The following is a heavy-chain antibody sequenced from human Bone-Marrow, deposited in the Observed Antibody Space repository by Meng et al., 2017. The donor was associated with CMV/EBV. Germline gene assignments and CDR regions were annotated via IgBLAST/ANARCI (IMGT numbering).Heavy chain of an antibody. J-gene: IGHJ3*02. CDR1: GYTFTNYG. CDR2: ISVYNGYT. Sequence: ASVKVSCKASGYTFTNYGISWVRQAPGQGLEWMGWISVYNGYTNDAQKFQGRVTMTTDTSTSTAYMELRSLRSDDTAVYYCARDYCTSCYRGDAFDIWGQGTMVTVSS. V-gene: IGHV1-18*01. D-gene: IGHD2-2*01. CDR3: ARDYCTSCYRGDAFDI.